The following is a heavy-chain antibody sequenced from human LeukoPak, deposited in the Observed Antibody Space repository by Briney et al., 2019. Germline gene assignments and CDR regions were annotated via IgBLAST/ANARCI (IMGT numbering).Heavy chain of an antibody. D-gene: IGHD3-22*01. CDR2: INHSGST. V-gene: IGHV4-34*01. CDR1: GGSFSGYY. J-gene: IGHJ3*02. Sequence: SETLSLTCAVYGGSFSGYYWSWIRQPPGKGLEWIGEINHSGSTNYNPSLKSRVTISVDTSKNQFSLKLSSVTAADTAVYYCAREDIYYDSSAPLGPAFDIWGQGTMVTVSS. CDR3: AREDIYYDSSAPLGPAFDI.